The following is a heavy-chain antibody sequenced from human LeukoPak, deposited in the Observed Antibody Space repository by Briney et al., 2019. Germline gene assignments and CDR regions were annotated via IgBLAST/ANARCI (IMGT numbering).Heavy chain of an antibody. J-gene: IGHJ4*02. Sequence: ETLSLTCAVYGGSFSGYYWSWVRQAPGRGLEWVSSISGSSSYIYYADSLKGRFTISRDNAKNSLYLQMNSLRAEDAAVYYCARGAYCGGDCLYYFDYWGQGTLVTVSS. CDR2: ISGSSSYI. D-gene: IGHD2-21*02. CDR1: GGSFSGYY. CDR3: ARGAYCGGDCLYYFDY. V-gene: IGHV3-21*01.